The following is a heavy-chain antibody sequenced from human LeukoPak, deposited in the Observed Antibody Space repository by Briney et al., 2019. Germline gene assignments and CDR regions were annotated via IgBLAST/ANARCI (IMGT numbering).Heavy chain of an antibody. Sequence: PGGSLRLSCAASGFTFSSYGMHWVRQAPGKGLEWVAFIRYDGSNKYYADSVKGRFTIPRDNSKNTLYLQMNSLRAEDTAVYYCARGVAGRVRHYFDYWGQGTLVTVSS. CDR1: GFTFSSYG. CDR2: IRYDGSNK. V-gene: IGHV3-30*02. D-gene: IGHD6-19*01. J-gene: IGHJ4*02. CDR3: ARGVAGRVRHYFDY.